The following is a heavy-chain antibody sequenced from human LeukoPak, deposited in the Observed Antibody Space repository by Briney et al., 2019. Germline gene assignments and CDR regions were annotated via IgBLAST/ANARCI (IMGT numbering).Heavy chain of an antibody. V-gene: IGHV1-69*13. J-gene: IGHJ4*02. CDR3: ARVDSGWYYFDY. D-gene: IGHD6-19*01. CDR2: IIPIFGTA. CDR1: GGTFSSYA. Sequence: ASVKVSCKASGGTFSSYAISWVRQAPGQGLEWMGGIIPIFGTANYAQKFQGRVTITADESTSTAYMELSSLRSEDTAVYYCARVDSGWYYFDYWGQGTLVTVSS.